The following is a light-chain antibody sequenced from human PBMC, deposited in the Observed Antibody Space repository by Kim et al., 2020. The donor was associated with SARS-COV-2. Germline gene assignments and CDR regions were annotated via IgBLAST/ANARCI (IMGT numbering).Light chain of an antibody. V-gene: IGKV3-15*01. Sequence: ASPGGRAPLSRTGSQSVSSNIAWYQQRPGQTPRLLIYGASTRATGIPARFSGSGSGTEFSLTISSLQSEDFAVYYCQQYNNWPLTFGVGTKVEIK. CDR1: QSVSSN. J-gene: IGKJ4*01. CDR2: GAS. CDR3: QQYNNWPLT.